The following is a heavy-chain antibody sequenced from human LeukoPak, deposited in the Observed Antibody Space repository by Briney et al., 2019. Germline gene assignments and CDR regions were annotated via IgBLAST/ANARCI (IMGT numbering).Heavy chain of an antibody. J-gene: IGHJ4*02. Sequence: GGSLRLSCAASGFTVSSNYMSWVRQAPGKGLEWVSVIYSGGSTYYADSVKGRFTISRDNSKNTLYLQMNSLRAEDTAVYYCARDLGQNYYESSAMGDYWGQETLVTVSS. V-gene: IGHV3-53*01. CDR2: IYSGGST. D-gene: IGHD3-22*01. CDR3: ARDLGQNYYESSAMGDY. CDR1: GFTVSSNY.